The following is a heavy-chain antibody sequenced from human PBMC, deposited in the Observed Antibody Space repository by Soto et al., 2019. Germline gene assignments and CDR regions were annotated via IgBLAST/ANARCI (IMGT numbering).Heavy chain of an antibody. CDR1: GYSFTSYW. J-gene: IGHJ4*02. CDR3: AREWSISVAAPGY. CDR2: IYPGDSDT. D-gene: IGHD6-19*01. Sequence: GESLKISCKGSGYSFTSYWIGWVRQMPGKGLEWMGIIYPGDSDTRYSPSFQGQVTISADKSISTAYLQWSSLRVEDTAVYYCAREWSISVAAPGYWGQGTLVTVSS. V-gene: IGHV5-51*01.